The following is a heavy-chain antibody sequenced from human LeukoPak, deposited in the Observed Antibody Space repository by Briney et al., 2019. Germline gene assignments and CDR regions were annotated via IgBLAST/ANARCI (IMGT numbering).Heavy chain of an antibody. CDR2: LNLSGDGA. J-gene: IGHJ4*02. CDR3: AREPPSTGYYDY. D-gene: IGHD1-1*01. Sequence: GASVKVSCKASGYSLTNYFMHWVRQAPGQGLEWMGVLNLSGDGASYTQKFQGRVTMTRDMSTSTVFMELSSLRSEGTAVYFCAREPPSTGYYDYWGQGTLVTVSS. V-gene: IGHV1-46*01. CDR1: GYSLTNYF.